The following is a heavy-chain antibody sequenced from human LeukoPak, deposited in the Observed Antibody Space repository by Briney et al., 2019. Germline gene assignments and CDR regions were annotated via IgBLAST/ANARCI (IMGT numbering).Heavy chain of an antibody. CDR3: ARDVLHDYGDYGGDDAFDI. V-gene: IGHV1-69*05. CDR1: GGTFSSYA. Sequence: SVKVSCKASGGTFSSYAISWVRQAPGQGLERMGGIIPIFGTANYAQKLQGRVTMTTDTSTSTAYMELRSLRSDDTAVYYCARDVLHDYGDYGGDDAFDIWGQGTMVTVSS. J-gene: IGHJ3*02. D-gene: IGHD4-17*01. CDR2: IIPIFGTA.